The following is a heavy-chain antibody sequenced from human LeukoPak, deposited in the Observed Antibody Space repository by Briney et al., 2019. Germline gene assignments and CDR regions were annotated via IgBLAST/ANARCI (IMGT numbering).Heavy chain of an antibody. CDR3: ARVPEDDYYDSSGYSDY. J-gene: IGHJ4*02. D-gene: IGHD3-22*01. CDR2: IYYSGST. Sequence: SETLSLTCTVSGGSISSYYWSWIRQPPGKGLEWIGYIYYSGSTNYNPSLKGRVTISVDTSKNQFSLKLSSVTAADTAVYYCARVPEDDYYDSSGYSDYWGQGTLVTVSS. CDR1: GGSISSYY. V-gene: IGHV4-59*01.